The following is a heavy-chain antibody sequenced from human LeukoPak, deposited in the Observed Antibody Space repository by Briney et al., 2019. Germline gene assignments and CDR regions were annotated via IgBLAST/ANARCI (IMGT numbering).Heavy chain of an antibody. V-gene: IGHV1-2*02. D-gene: IGHD2-15*01. CDR1: GYTFTSYG. Sequence: ASVKVSCKASGYTFTSYGISWVRQAPGQGLEWMGWINPNSGGTNYAQKFQGRVTMTRDTSVSTAYMELSGLRSDDTAVYYCARGAAWRYCRGGRCFAPGYWGQGTLVTVSS. CDR3: ARGAAWRYCRGGRCFAPGY. CDR2: INPNSGGT. J-gene: IGHJ4*02.